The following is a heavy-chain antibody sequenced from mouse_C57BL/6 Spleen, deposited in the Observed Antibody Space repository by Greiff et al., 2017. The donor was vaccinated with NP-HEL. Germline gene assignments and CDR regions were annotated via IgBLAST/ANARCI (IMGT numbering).Heavy chain of an antibody. J-gene: IGHJ2*01. V-gene: IGHV1-69*01. Sequence: QVQLQQPGAELVMPGASVKLSCKASGYTFTSYWMHWVKQRPGQGLEWIGVIDPYDSYTNYNQKFKGKSTLTVDKSSSTAYMQLSSLTSEDSAVYYCAKSSYVGDFDYWGQGTTLTVSS. CDR2: IDPYDSYT. CDR1: GYTFTSYW. D-gene: IGHD1-1*01. CDR3: AKSSYVGDFDY.